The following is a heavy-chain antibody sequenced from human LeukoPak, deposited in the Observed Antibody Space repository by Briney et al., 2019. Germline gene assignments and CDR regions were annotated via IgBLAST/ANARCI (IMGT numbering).Heavy chain of an antibody. J-gene: IGHJ3*02. CDR3: ARYSVLSQVDI. D-gene: IGHD4-11*01. V-gene: IGHV4-34*01. CDR1: GGSFSAYY. Sequence: PSETLSLTCVVYGGSFSAYYWSWIRQPPGKGLEWIGYIYHSGSTYYNPSLKSRVTISVDRSKNQFSLKLSSVTAADTAVYYCARYSVLSQVDIWGQGTMVTVSS. CDR2: IYHSGST.